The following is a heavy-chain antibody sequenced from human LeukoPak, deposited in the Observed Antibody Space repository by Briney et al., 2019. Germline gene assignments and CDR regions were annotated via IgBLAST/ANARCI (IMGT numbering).Heavy chain of an antibody. D-gene: IGHD6-13*01. CDR3: ARGYSSSWYDLYYFDY. V-gene: IGHV3-21*01. CDR1: GFTFLDHG. CDR2: ISSRGSYI. Sequence: GGSLRLSCAASGFTFLDHGMSWVRQAPGKGLEWVSSISSRGSYIYYADSVKGRFAISADNAMNSLYLQMNSLRAEDTAVYYCARGYSSSWYDLYYFDYWGQGTLVTVSS. J-gene: IGHJ4*02.